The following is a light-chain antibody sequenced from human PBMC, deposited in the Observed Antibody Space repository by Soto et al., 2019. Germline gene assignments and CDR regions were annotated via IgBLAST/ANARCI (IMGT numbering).Light chain of an antibody. CDR1: QRDDSNF. Sequence: EIVLTQSPGTLSLSLGSRSTLFCSDNQRDDSNFLTWNQQKPGQAPRLLIYATSTRATGIPDRFSDSGSGTEFTLTISSLQPDDFASYYCQQYNSYSQAFGQGTKVDIK. J-gene: IGKJ1*01. CDR3: QQYNSYSQA. V-gene: IGKV3-20*01. CDR2: ATS.